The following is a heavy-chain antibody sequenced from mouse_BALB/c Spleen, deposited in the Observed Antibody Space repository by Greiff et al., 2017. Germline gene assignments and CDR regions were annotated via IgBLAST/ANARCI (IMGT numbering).Heavy chain of an antibody. CDR2: IDPANGNT. CDR3: ARSSAMDE. V-gene: IGHV14-3*02. CDR1: GFNIKDTY. D-gene: IGHD1-1*01. J-gene: IGHJ4*01. Sequence: EVQRVESGAELVKPGASVKLSCTASGFNIKDTYMHWVKQRPEQGLEWIGRIDPANGNTKYDPKFQGKATITADTSSNTAYLQLSSLTSEDTAVYYCARSSAMDEWGQGTSVTVSS.